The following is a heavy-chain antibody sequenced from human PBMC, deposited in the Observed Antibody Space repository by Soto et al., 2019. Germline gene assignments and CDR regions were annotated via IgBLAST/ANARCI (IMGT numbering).Heavy chain of an antibody. V-gene: IGHV4-39*01. CDR1: GGSMSISRYY. Sequence: SETLSLTCTVSGGSMSISRYYWGWIRQPPGKGLEWIGSMYYRGSTYYNPSLKSRVTISVDTSKNQFSLKLSSVTAADTAVYYCARQTMYYDFWSGPNWFDPWGQGTLVTVSS. CDR2: MYYRGST. D-gene: IGHD3-3*01. J-gene: IGHJ5*02. CDR3: ARQTMYYDFWSGPNWFDP.